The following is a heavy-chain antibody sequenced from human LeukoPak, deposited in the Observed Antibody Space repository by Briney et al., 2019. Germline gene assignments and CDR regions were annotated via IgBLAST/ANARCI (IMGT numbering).Heavy chain of an antibody. CDR1: GFSVSSNY. Sequence: TGGSLRLSCAVSGFSVSSNYMAWVRQGPGKGLEWVSAISGSGGSTYYADSVKGRFTISRDNSKNTLYLQMNSLRAEDTAVYYCAKVRGFFDYWGQGTLVTVSS. CDR3: AKVRGFFDY. CDR2: ISGSGGST. J-gene: IGHJ4*02. V-gene: IGHV3-23*01.